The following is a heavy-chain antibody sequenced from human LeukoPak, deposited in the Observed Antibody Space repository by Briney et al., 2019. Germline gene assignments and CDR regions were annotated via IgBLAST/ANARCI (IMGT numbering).Heavy chain of an antibody. D-gene: IGHD2-15*01. CDR2: ISREGGTT. J-gene: IGHJ4*02. CDR3: VREVAFYDY. CDR1: GFTFSRFP. Sequence: PGGSLRLSCAASGFTFSRFPMHWVRQAPGKGLEYVSAISREGGTTYYADSVKGRSTISRDNSKNTLYLQMGSLRAEDMAVYYCVREVAFYDYWGQGTLVTVSS. V-gene: IGHV3-64*02.